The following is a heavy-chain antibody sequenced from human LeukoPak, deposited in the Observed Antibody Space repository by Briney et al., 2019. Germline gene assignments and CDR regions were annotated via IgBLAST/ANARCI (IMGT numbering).Heavy chain of an antibody. D-gene: IGHD2-15*01. CDR3: ARSGYCSGGSCSEYFQH. J-gene: IGHJ1*01. CDR1: GGTFSSYA. CDR2: IIPMFGTA. Sequence: RGGSVTVSCKASGGTFSSYAISWVRQAPGQGVEWMGGIIPMFGTANYAQKFQGRVTIPADESTSTAYMELSSLRSEDTAVYYCARSGYCSGGSCSEYFQHWGQGTLVTVSS. V-gene: IGHV1-69*13.